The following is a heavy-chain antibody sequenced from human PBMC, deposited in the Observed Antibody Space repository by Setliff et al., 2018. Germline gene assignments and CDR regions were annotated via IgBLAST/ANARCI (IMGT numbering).Heavy chain of an antibody. CDR1: GGSISSGDYY. CDR3: ARKGISALSGAFDM. J-gene: IGHJ3*02. V-gene: IGHV4-30-4*08. CDR2: IYYSGST. D-gene: IGHD1-26*01. Sequence: KPSETLSLTCTVSGGSISSGDYYWSWIRQPPGKGLEWIGYIYYSGSTYYNPSLKSRVTISVDTSKNQFSLKLSSVTAADTAVYYCARKGISALSGAFDMWGQGTMVTVSS.